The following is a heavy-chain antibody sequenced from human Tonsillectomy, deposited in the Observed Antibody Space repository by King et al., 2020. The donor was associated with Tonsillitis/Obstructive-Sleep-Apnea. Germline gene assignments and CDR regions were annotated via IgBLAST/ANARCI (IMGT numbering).Heavy chain of an antibody. V-gene: IGHV5-51*01. CDR2: IYPGDSDT. J-gene: IGHJ6*03. CDR3: ARRGVDSKWPYYYYYMDV. D-gene: IGHD3/OR15-3a*01. CDR1: GYSFTNYW. Sequence: VQLVESGAEVRKPGESLKISCKGSGYSFTNYWIGWVRQMPGKGLEGMGIIYPGDSDTRYSPSFQGQGTISADKSISTAYLHGSSLKASDTAMYYCARRGVDSKWPYYYYYMDVWGKGTTVTVSS.